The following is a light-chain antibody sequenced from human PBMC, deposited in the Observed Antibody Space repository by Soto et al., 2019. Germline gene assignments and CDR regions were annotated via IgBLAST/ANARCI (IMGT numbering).Light chain of an antibody. J-gene: IGKJ2*01. CDR1: QSVSSSY. CDR2: GAS. V-gene: IGKV3-20*01. CDR3: QQYGGSPLYT. Sequence: EIVLTQSPGTLSLSPGERATLSCRASQSVSSSYLAWYQKKPGQAPRLLIYGASSRATCIPDRFSGSGSGTDFSLPISRLEPEDFAVYYCQQYGGSPLYTFGQGTKLEIK.